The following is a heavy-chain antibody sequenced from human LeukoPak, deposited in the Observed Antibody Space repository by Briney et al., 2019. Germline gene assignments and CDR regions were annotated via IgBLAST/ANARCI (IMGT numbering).Heavy chain of an antibody. CDR3: ARGRKDIVVVPASYYFDY. J-gene: IGHJ4*02. CDR1: GGSFSGYY. V-gene: IGHV4-34*01. D-gene: IGHD2-2*01. CDR2: INHSGST. Sequence: SETLSLTCAVSGGSFSGYYWSWIRQPPGKGLEWIGEINHSGSTNYNPSLKSRVTISVDTSKNQFSLKLSSVTAADTAVYYCARGRKDIVVVPASYYFDYWGQGTLVTVSS.